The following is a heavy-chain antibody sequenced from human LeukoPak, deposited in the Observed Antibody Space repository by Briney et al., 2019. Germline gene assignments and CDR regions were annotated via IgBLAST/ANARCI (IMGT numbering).Heavy chain of an antibody. V-gene: IGHV3-23*01. Sequence: GGSLRLSCAASGFTFTTYAMSWVRQAPGEGLEWVSGISNSGDSTYYSDSLKGRFTISRDNSKNTLHLQMSNLRADDTALYYCVKDRCDGTTCPEVWGQGTLVTVSS. J-gene: IGHJ4*02. CDR2: ISNSGDST. CDR3: VKDRCDGTTCPEV. D-gene: IGHD2-2*01. CDR1: GFTFTTYA.